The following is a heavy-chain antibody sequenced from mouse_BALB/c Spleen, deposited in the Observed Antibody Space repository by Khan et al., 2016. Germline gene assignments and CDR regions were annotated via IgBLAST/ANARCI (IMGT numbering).Heavy chain of an antibody. V-gene: IGHV1-80*01. J-gene: IGHJ4*01. Sequence: QVQLQQSGAELVRPGSSVKISCKASGYAFSGYWMNWVKQRPGQGLEWIGQIYPGDGDTNYNGKFKGKVTLTSNVSSSTAYLQFSSLNSKDSAVYCLAISMVVGSSGGYTIDYWVQGTSLTVSS. CDR3: AISMVVGSSGGYTIDY. D-gene: IGHD3-1*01. CDR1: GYAFSGYW. CDR2: IYPGDGDT.